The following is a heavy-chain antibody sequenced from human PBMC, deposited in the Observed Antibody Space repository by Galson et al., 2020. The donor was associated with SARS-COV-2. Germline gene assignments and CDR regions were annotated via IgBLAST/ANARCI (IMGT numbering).Heavy chain of an antibody. Sequence: SETLFLTCAVYGGSFSGYYWSWIRQPPGKGLEWIGEINHSGSTNYNPSLKSRVTISVDTSKNQFSLKLSSVTAADTAVYYCARLVRGVISGSDYWGQGTLVTVSS. V-gene: IGHV4-34*01. J-gene: IGHJ4*02. CDR2: INHSGST. CDR3: ARLVRGVISGSDY. CDR1: GGSFSGYY. D-gene: IGHD3-10*01.